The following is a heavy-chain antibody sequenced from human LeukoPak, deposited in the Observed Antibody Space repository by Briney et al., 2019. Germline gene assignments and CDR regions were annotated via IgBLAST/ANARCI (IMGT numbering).Heavy chain of an antibody. D-gene: IGHD6-6*01. Sequence: PGGSLRLSCAASGFTFSSYSMNWVRQAPGKGLEWVSSISSTSAYIYYADSVKGRFTISRDNAKISLYLQVNSLRAEDTAVYYCARDYSSSSFRVMDYYYMDVWGKGTTVTVSS. CDR2: ISSTSAYI. V-gene: IGHV3-21*01. CDR3: ARDYSSSSFRVMDYYYMDV. J-gene: IGHJ6*03. CDR1: GFTFSSYS.